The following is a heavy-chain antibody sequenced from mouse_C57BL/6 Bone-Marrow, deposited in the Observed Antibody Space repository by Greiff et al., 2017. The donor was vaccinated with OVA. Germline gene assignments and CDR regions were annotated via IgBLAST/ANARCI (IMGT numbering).Heavy chain of an antibody. CDR1: GYTFTSYG. J-gene: IGHJ3*01. CDR2: IYPRSGNT. D-gene: IGHD1-1*01. Sequence: QVQLQQSGAELARPGASVKLSCKASGYTFTSYGISWVKQRTGQGLEWIGEIYPRSGNTYYNEKFQGKATLTADKSSSTAYMELRSLTSEDSAVYFCESGSSWFAYWGQGTLVTVSA. V-gene: IGHV1-81*01. CDR3: ESGSSWFAY.